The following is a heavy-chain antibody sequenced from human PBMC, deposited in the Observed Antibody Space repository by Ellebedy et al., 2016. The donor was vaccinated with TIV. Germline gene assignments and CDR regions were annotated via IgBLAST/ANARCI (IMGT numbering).Heavy chain of an antibody. J-gene: IGHJ4*02. CDR2: ISNTGSRT. D-gene: IGHD3-22*01. Sequence: GESLKISCVVSGFPFTDYSMAWVRQAPGKGLEWVSTISNTGSRTYYADSVEGRFIISRDNSKKTLYLQMNSLRAEDTAVYYCAKGRGGGSDSSAPRYYFDYWGLGTLVTVSS. V-gene: IGHV3-23*01. CDR3: AKGRGGGSDSSAPRYYFDY. CDR1: GFPFTDYS.